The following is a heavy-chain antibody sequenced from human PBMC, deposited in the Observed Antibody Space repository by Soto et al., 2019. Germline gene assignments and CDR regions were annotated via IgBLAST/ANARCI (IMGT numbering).Heavy chain of an antibody. Sequence: GASVKVSGKTPGGTLNTYGITWVRQAPGRGLEWMGAIIPIFGTTDYAPKFQGRVTIIADASTSTVYLDVRSLRSEDTATYYCARQLYGGVSGYFDYWGQGTPVTVSS. J-gene: IGHJ4*02. D-gene: IGHD3-10*01. CDR3: ARQLYGGVSGYFDY. V-gene: IGHV1-69*13. CDR2: IIPIFGTT. CDR1: GGTLNTYG.